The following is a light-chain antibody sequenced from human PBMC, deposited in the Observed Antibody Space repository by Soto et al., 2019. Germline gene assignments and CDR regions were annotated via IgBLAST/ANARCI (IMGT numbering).Light chain of an antibody. Sequence: DIHLTQSPSFLSASVGDRVTITCRASQGIASSLAWYQQKAGKAPKLLIYGASTLETGVPSRFSGSGPGTEFTLTISSLQPEDFGIYYCQQFNSYPLTFGQGTKVEIK. CDR1: QGIASS. CDR3: QQFNSYPLT. CDR2: GAS. V-gene: IGKV1-9*01. J-gene: IGKJ1*01.